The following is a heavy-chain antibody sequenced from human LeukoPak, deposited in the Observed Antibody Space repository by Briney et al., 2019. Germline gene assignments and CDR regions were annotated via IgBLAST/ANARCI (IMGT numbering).Heavy chain of an antibody. CDR2: ISSSSSYI. CDR1: GFTFSSYS. Sequence: GGSLRLSCAASGFTFSSYSMNWVRQAPGKGLEWVSSISSSSSYIYYADSVKGRFTISRDNAKNSLYLQMNSLRAEDTAVYYCARDSKYYYDSSGGEAFDIWGQGTMVTVSS. V-gene: IGHV3-21*01. CDR3: ARDSKYYYDSSGGEAFDI. J-gene: IGHJ3*02. D-gene: IGHD3-22*01.